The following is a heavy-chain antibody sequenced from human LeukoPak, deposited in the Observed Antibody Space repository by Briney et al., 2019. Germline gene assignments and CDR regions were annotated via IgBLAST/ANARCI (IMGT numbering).Heavy chain of an antibody. V-gene: IGHV3-48*03. J-gene: IGHJ4*02. D-gene: IGHD5-12*01. CDR3: AREVSGYDFGY. Sequence: GGSLRLSCAASGFTFSGYAVSWVRQAPGKGLEWVSYISSSGSTIYYADSVRGRFTISRDNAKNSLNLQMNSLRAEDTAVYYCAREVSGYDFGYWGQGTLVTVSS. CDR2: ISSSGSTI. CDR1: GFTFSGYA.